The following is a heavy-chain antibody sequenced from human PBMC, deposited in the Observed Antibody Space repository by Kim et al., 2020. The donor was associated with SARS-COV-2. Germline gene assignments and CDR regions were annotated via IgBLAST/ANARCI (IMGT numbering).Heavy chain of an antibody. J-gene: IGHJ6*04. Sequence: GGSLRLSCAASGFTFSSYGMHRVRQAPGKGLEWVAVIWYDGSNKYYADSVKGRFTISRDNSKNTLYLQMNSLRAEDTAVYYCAKGPYCSGGSCYSYYGMDVWGEGTTVTVSS. D-gene: IGHD2-15*01. CDR3: AKGPYCSGGSCYSYYGMDV. CDR1: GFTFSSYG. CDR2: IWYDGSNK. V-gene: IGHV3-33*06.